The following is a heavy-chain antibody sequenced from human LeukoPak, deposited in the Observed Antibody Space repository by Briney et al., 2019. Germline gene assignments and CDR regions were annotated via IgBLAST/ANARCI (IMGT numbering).Heavy chain of an antibody. Sequence: GGSLRLSCATSGFEFSRSWMHWVRQAPGKGLAWVSHINTDGSTTNYADSVKGRFTISRDNAKNSLYLQMNSLRAEDTAVYYCASGLELDYWGQGTLVTVSS. CDR3: ASGLELDY. V-gene: IGHV3-74*01. CDR2: INTDGSTT. J-gene: IGHJ4*02. CDR1: GFEFSRSW.